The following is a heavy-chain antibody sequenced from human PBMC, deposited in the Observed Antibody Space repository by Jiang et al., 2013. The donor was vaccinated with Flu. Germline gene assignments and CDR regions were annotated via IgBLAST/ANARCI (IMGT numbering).Heavy chain of an antibody. J-gene: IGHJ6*02. CDR2: ISSSGSTI. CDR1: GFTFSSYE. D-gene: IGHD4-11*01. Sequence: SGFTFSSYEMNWVRQAPGKGLEWVSYISSSGSTIYYADSVKGRFTISRDNAKNSLYLQMNSLRAEDTAVYYCARFTVTTYHYYYGMDVWGQGTTVTVSS. V-gene: IGHV3-48*03. CDR3: ARFTVTTYHYYYGMDV.